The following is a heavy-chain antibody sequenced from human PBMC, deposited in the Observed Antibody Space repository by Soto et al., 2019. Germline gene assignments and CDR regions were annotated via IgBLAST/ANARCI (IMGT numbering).Heavy chain of an antibody. CDR3: ARTPLLGHCEVSAFVI. CDR1: GGSIISGGYY. CDR2: IYYSGST. D-gene: IGHD2-21*02. V-gene: IGHV4-31*03. Sequence: SETLSLTCTVSGGSIISGGYYWSWIRQHPGKGLEWIGYIYYSGSTYYNPSLKSRVTISVDTSKNQFSLKLSSVTAADTAVYYCARTPLLGHCEVSAFVIWCPATMVTVSS. J-gene: IGHJ3*02.